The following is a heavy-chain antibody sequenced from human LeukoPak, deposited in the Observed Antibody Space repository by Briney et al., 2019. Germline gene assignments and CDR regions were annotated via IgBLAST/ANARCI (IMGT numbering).Heavy chain of an antibody. Sequence: GGSLRLSCAASGFTVSSNYMSWVRQAPGKGLEWVAVIYSGGSTYYADSVKGRFTISRDNSKNTLYLQMNSLRAEDTAVYYCARDYYDSSGAGSLWGQGTLVTVSS. V-gene: IGHV3-66*02. J-gene: IGHJ4*02. CDR1: GFTVSSNY. CDR3: ARDYYDSSGAGSL. D-gene: IGHD3-22*01. CDR2: IYSGGST.